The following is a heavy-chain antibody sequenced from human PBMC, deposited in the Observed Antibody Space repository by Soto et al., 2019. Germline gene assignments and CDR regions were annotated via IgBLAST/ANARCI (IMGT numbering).Heavy chain of an antibody. V-gene: IGHV1-18*01. D-gene: IGHD3-3*01. CDR1: GYTFTSYG. Sequence: GASVKVSCKASGYTFTSYGISWVRQAPGQGLEWMGWISAYNGNTNYAQKLQGRVTMTTDTSTSTAYVELRSLRSDDTAVYYCAIFKYYDFWSGYPYWFDPWGQGTLVTVSS. CDR3: AIFKYYDFWSGYPYWFDP. CDR2: ISAYNGNT. J-gene: IGHJ5*02.